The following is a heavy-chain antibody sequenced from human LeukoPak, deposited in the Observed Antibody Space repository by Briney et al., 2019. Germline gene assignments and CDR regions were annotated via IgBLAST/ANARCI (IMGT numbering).Heavy chain of an antibody. CDR2: INHSGST. Sequence: PSETLSLTCAVYGGSFSGYYWSWIRQPPGKGLEWIGEINHSGSTNYNPSLKSRVTISVDTSKNQFSLKLSSVTAADTAVYYCARGKAPSSSSWYGDYYYYYMDVWGKGTTVTVSS. CDR1: GGSFSGYY. CDR3: ARGKAPSSSSWYGDYYYYYMDV. J-gene: IGHJ6*03. D-gene: IGHD6-13*01. V-gene: IGHV4-34*01.